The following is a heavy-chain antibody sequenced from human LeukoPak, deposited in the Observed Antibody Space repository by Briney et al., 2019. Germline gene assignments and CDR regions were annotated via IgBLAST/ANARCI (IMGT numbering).Heavy chain of an antibody. Sequence: GGSLILSCVTSGFKFTNYAMHWVRQAPGKGLEWVAVIWHEGSDNFYAESVKGRFTISRDNSKNTVFLQMNSLRAEDTAVYFCASDKYSASHFDSWGQGTLVTVSS. J-gene: IGHJ4*02. CDR2: IWHEGSDN. V-gene: IGHV3-33*01. D-gene: IGHD5-18*01. CDR1: GFKFTNYA. CDR3: ASDKYSASHFDS.